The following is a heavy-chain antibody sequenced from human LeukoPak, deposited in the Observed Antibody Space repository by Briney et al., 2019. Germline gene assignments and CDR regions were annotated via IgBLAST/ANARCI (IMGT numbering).Heavy chain of an antibody. CDR3: AGSRITIFV. V-gene: IGHV4-61*01. J-gene: IGHJ4*02. CDR2: IYYSGST. D-gene: IGHD3-3*01. CDR1: GGSVSSGSYY. Sequence: KPSETLSLTCTVSGGSVSSGSYYWSWIRQPPGKGLEWIGYIYYSGSTNYNPSLKSRVTISVDTSKNQFSLKLSSVTAADTAVYYCAGSRITIFVWGQGTLVTVSS.